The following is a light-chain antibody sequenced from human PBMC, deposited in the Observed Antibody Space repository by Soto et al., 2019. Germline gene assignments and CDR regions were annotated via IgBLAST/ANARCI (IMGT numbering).Light chain of an antibody. CDR1: SNDVGAYNY. J-gene: IGLJ3*02. V-gene: IGLV2-14*03. CDR2: EVT. Sequence: QSALTQPASVSGSPGQSITISCTGTSNDVGAYNYVSWFQQHPGKVPKLMIYEVTNRPSGVSNRFSGSKSGYTASLTISGLQAEDEADYYCLLHYGGAQVWMFGGGTKLTVL. CDR3: LLHYGGAQVWM.